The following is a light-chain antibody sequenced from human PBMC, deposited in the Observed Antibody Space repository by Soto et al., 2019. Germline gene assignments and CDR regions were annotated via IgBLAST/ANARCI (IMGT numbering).Light chain of an antibody. J-gene: IGKJ4*01. CDR2: GAS. V-gene: IGKV3-15*01. CDR1: QSVSGT. CDR3: QQYHNWPPGLT. Sequence: EVVMTQSPATLSVSPGERVTLSCTASQSVSGTLAWYQQKPGQAPRLLIDGASTRATDIPARFSGSGSGTEFTLTITSLQSEDFAVYYCQQYHNWPPGLTVGGGTKVDIK.